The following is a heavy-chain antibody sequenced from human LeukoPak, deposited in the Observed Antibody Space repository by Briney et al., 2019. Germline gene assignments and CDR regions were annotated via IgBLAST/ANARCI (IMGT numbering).Heavy chain of an antibody. Sequence: PSETLSLTCTVSGGSISSYYWSWIRQPLGKGLEWIGYIYYSGSTNYNPSLKSRVTISVDTSKNQFSLKLSSVTAADTAVYYCARGITMVRGAFIFDYWGQGTLVTVSS. CDR2: IYYSGST. J-gene: IGHJ4*02. CDR3: ARGITMVRGAFIFDY. CDR1: GGSISSYY. V-gene: IGHV4-59*01. D-gene: IGHD3-10*01.